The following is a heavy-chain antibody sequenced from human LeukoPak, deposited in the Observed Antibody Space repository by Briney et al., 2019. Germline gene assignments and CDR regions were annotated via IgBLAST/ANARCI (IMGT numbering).Heavy chain of an antibody. D-gene: IGHD3-10*01. J-gene: IGHJ4*02. CDR3: ASTAHLLLWFGELSFDY. Sequence: SETLSLTCTVSGSCISSSSYYWGWIRQPPGKGLEWIGSIYYSGSTYYNPSLKSRVTISVDTSKNQFSLKLSSVTAADTAVYYCASTAHLLLWFGELSFDYWGQGTLVTVSS. CDR1: GSCISSSSYY. V-gene: IGHV4-39*01. CDR2: IYYSGST.